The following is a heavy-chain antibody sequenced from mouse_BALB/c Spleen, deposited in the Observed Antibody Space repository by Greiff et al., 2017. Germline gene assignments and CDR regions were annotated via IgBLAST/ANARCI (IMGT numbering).Heavy chain of an antibody. D-gene: IGHD3-3*01. Sequence: EVQVVESGPGLVKPSQSLSLTCSVTGYSITSGYYWNWIRQFPGNKLEWMGYISYDGSNNYNPSLKNRISITRDTSKNQFFLKLNSVTTEDTATYYCAGIGRYFDVWGAGTTVTVSS. CDR3: AGIGRYFDV. CDR2: ISYDGSN. CDR1: GYSITSGYY. V-gene: IGHV3-6*02. J-gene: IGHJ1*01.